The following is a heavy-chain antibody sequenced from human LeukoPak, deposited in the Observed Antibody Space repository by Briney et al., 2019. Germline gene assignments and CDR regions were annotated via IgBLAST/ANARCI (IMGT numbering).Heavy chain of an antibody. Sequence: GGSLRLSCAASGFTFSSYAMSWVRQAPGKGLEWLSEVGGGGDGAYHADSVKGRFTISRDNSKNTLYLQMNSLRAEDTAVYYCTTSWPKVREGDQWGQGTLVTVSS. CDR2: VGGGGDGA. CDR1: GFTFSSYA. D-gene: IGHD3-10*01. J-gene: IGHJ4*02. CDR3: TTSWPKVREGDQ. V-gene: IGHV3-23*01.